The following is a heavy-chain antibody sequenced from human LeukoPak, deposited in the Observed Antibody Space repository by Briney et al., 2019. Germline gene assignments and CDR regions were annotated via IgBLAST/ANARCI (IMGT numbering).Heavy chain of an antibody. CDR1: GYTFTNYG. D-gene: IGHD3-22*01. V-gene: IGHV1-18*01. J-gene: IGHJ4*02. Sequence: ASVKVSCKASGYTFTNYGISWVRQAPGHGLEWMGWISAYNGNTNYAQKLQGRVTMTTDTSTSTAYMELRSLRSDDTAVYYCARREYYYDSSGSYYFDYWGQGTLVTVSS. CDR3: ARREYYYDSSGSYYFDY. CDR2: ISAYNGNT.